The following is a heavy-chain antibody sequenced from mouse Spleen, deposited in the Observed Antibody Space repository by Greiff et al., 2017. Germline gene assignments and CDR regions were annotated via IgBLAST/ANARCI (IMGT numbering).Heavy chain of an antibody. J-gene: IGHJ1*01. CDR3: ARHPPYYYGSSPYWYFDV. V-gene: IGHV5-9-3*01. Sequence: VQVVESGGGLVKLGGSLKLSCAASGFTFSSYAMSWVRQTPEKRLEWVATLSSGGGNTYYPDSVKGRFTISMDNAKNTLYLQMSSVKSEDTAMYYCARHPPYYYGSSPYWYFDVWGAGTTVTVSS. CDR1: GFTFSSYA. CDR2: LSSGGGNT. D-gene: IGHD1-1*01.